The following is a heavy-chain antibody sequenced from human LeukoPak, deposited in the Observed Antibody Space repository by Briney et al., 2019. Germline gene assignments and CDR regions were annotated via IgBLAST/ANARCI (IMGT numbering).Heavy chain of an antibody. CDR3: ARVGGYSGYEDYYYYGMDV. CDR2: ISAYNGNT. D-gene: IGHD5-12*01. J-gene: IGHJ6*04. Sequence: ASVKVSCKVSGYTFTSYGISWVRQAPGRGLEWMGWISAYNGNTNYAQKLQGRVTMTTDTSTSTAYMELRSLRSDDTAVYYCARVGGYSGYEDYYYYGMDVWGKGTTVTVSS. V-gene: IGHV1-18*04. CDR1: GYTFTSYG.